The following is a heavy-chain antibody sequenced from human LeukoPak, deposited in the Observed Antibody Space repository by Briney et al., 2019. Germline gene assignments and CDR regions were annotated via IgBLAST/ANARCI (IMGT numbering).Heavy chain of an antibody. CDR3: ARSRGFSSAKTFDY. CDR1: GFTFSSYW. D-gene: IGHD3-3*01. Sequence: GGSLRLSCAASGFTFSSYWMSWVRQAPGKGLEWVANIKQDGSEKYYVDSVKGRFTISRDNAKNSLYLQMNSLRAEDTAVYYCARSRGFSSAKTFDYWGQGTLVTVSS. J-gene: IGHJ4*02. V-gene: IGHV3-7*01. CDR2: IKQDGSEK.